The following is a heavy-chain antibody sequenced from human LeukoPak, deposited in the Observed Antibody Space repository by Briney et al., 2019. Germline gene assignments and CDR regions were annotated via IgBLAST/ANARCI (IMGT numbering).Heavy chain of an antibody. CDR2: IYYSGST. D-gene: IGHD5-12*01. J-gene: IGHJ4*02. V-gene: IGHV4-39*01. Sequence: PSETLSLTCTVSGGSISSSSYYWGWIRQPPGKGLEWIGSIYYSGSTYYNPSLKSRFTISVDTSKNQFSLTLSSVTAADTAVYYCARHGSGYDPYYFDYWGQGTLVTVSS. CDR1: GGSISSSSYY. CDR3: ARHGSGYDPYYFDY.